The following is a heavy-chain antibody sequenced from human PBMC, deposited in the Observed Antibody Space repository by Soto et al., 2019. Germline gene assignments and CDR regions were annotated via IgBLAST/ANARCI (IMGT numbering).Heavy chain of an antibody. J-gene: IGHJ6*02. CDR3: ARVRSAGGRGYGMDV. Sequence: PSETRSLTCTVSGDSTSSDSWIWIRQPPGEGLEWIGYLYYSVSTNYNPSLKTRVTISVDTSKNQFSLKLRSVTAADTAMYYCARVRSAGGRGYGMDVWGQRTTDTGSS. V-gene: IGHV4-59*01. D-gene: IGHD2-15*01. CDR2: LYYSVST. CDR1: GDSTSSDS.